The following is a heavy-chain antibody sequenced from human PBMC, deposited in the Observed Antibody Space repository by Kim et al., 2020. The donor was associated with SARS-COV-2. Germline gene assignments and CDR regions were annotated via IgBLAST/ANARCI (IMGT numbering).Heavy chain of an antibody. Sequence: GGSLRLSCAASGFTFDDQAMHWVRQAPGKGLEWVSGFSWNGGRTGYADSVKGRFIISRDNAKDSPFPQMNSLRAEDTALSYCVKDCVGKNSFFYMDVW. CDR3: VKDCVGKNSFFYMDV. CDR2: FSWNGGRT. V-gene: IGHV3-9*01. D-gene: IGHD3-10*01. J-gene: IGHJ6*03. CDR1: GFTFDDQA.